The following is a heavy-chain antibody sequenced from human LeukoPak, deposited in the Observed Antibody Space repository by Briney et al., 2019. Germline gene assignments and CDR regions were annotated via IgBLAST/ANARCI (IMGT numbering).Heavy chain of an antibody. J-gene: IGHJ2*01. Sequence: SETLSLTCTASGGSISSSSYYWGWIRQPPGKGLEWIGSIYYSGSTYYNPSLKSRVTISVDTSKNRFSLKLSSVTAADTAVYYCASERNWAYWYFDLWGRGTLVTVSS. CDR1: GGSISSSSYY. V-gene: IGHV4-39*01. D-gene: IGHD7-27*01. CDR2: IYYSGST. CDR3: ASERNWAYWYFDL.